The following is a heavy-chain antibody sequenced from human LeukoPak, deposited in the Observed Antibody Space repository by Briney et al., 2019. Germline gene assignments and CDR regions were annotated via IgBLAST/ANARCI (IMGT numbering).Heavy chain of an antibody. CDR2: ISAYNGNT. D-gene: IGHD4-17*01. Sequence: ASVKVSCKASGYTFTSYGISWVRQAPGQGLEWMGWISAYNGNTNYAQKLQGRVTMTTDTSTSTAYMELRSLRSDDTAVYYCARDGPFDYGDYLPDYWGQGTLVTVSS. J-gene: IGHJ4*02. CDR1: GYTFTSYG. V-gene: IGHV1-18*01. CDR3: ARDGPFDYGDYLPDY.